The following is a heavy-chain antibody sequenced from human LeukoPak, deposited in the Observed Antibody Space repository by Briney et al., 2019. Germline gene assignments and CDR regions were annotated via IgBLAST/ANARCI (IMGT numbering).Heavy chain of an antibody. CDR3: AKVPYYYDSSGYIYFDY. V-gene: IGHV3-48*01. Sequence: GGSLRLSCAASGFTFSSSNMNWVRQAPGKGLEWVSYISSGSSTIYYADSVKGRFTISRDNAKNSLYLQMNSLRAEDTAVYYCAKVPYYYDSSGYIYFDYWGQGTLVTVSS. CDR2: ISSGSSTI. J-gene: IGHJ4*02. CDR1: GFTFSSSN. D-gene: IGHD3-22*01.